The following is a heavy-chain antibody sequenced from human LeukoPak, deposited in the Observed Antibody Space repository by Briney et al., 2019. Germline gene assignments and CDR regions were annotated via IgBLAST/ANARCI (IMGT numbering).Heavy chain of an antibody. CDR2: IIPIFGTA. J-gene: IGHJ6*03. Sequence: SVKLSSKASGGTFSNYAISWVRQATGQGLEWMGGIIPIFGTANYAQKFQGRVTITADESTTTAYMQLSSLRSEDTAISYCAREVYDILKHGRDYYLDVWGQGTPVTISS. CDR1: GGTFSNYA. CDR3: AREVYDILKHGRDYYLDV. D-gene: IGHD3-9*01. V-gene: IGHV1-69*13.